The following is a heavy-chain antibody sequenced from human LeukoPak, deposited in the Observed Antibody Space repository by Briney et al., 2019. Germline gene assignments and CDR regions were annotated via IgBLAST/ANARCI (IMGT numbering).Heavy chain of an antibody. CDR2: IKSKTDGGTT. CDR3: TLPWGSGSYYDY. V-gene: IGHV3-15*01. D-gene: IGHD3-10*01. CDR1: GFTFSNAW. Sequence: PGGSLRLSCAASGFTFSNAWLNWVRQAPGKGLEWVGHIKSKTDGGTTDYAAPVKGRYTISRDDSKNTLFLQMNSLKTEDTAVYYCTLPWGSGSYYDYWGQGTLVTVSS. J-gene: IGHJ4*02.